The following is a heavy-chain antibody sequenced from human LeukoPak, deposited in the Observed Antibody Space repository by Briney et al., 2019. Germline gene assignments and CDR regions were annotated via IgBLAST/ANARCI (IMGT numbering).Heavy chain of an antibody. CDR2: MNPNSGNT. D-gene: IGHD5-12*01. CDR1: GYTFTSYD. V-gene: IGHV1-8*01. Sequence: ASVKVSCKVSGYTFTSYDINWVRQATGQGLEWMGWMNPNSGNTGYSQNFQGRVTMTRNTSINTAYMELTSLRSEDTAVYYCARGQRGYSGYDSSYWFDPWGQGILVTVSS. J-gene: IGHJ5*02. CDR3: ARGQRGYSGYDSSYWFDP.